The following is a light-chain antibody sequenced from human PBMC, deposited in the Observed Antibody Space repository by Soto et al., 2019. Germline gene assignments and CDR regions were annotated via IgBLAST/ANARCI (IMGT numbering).Light chain of an antibody. Sequence: DLQMTQSPPSLSAYVGDRVIVTCRASHDICNSLAWYQQRPGKSPRLLIYAASTLQPGVSARFSGSGSGTDFTLALSSLRPEDVATYYCQSYNSGPFTFGWGTKVEVK. CDR1: HDICNS. J-gene: IGKJ4*01. CDR3: QSYNSGPFT. CDR2: AAS. V-gene: IGKV1-27*01.